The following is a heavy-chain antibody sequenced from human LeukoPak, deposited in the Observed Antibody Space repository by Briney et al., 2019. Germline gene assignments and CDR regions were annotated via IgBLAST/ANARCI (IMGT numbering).Heavy chain of an antibody. Sequence: ASVKVSCKASGYTFTSYGISWVRQAPGQGLEWMGWISAYNGNTNYAQKLQGRVTMTTDTSTSTAYMELRSLRSDDTAVYYCARDGDYDILTGYYNLPYYFDYWGQGTLVTVSS. CDR1: GYTFTSYG. J-gene: IGHJ4*02. V-gene: IGHV1-18*01. CDR3: ARDGDYDILTGYYNLPYYFDY. D-gene: IGHD3-9*01. CDR2: ISAYNGNT.